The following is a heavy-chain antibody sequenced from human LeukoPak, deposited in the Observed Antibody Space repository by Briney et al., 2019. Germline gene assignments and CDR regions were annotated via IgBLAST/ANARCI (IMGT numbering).Heavy chain of an antibody. CDR1: GGSISSGGYY. Sequence: PSQTLSLTCTVSGGSISSGGYYWSWIRQPPGKGLEWIGYIYHSGSTYYNPSLKSRVTISVDRSKNQFSLKLSSVTAADTAVYYCARSPIVVVPAANTAGDYWGQGTLVTVSS. CDR3: ARSPIVVVPAANTAGDY. CDR2: IYHSGST. J-gene: IGHJ4*02. V-gene: IGHV4-30-2*01. D-gene: IGHD2-2*01.